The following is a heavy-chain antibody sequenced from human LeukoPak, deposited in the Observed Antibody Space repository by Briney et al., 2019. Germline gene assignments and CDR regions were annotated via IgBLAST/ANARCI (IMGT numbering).Heavy chain of an antibody. Sequence: GGSLRLSCVASGFTVSSYAMRWVRQAPGKGLEWVSTISASTYYADSVKGRFTISRDNSKNTLYLQMNSLIAEDMAVYYCARGLAYCGGDCYIRGQGTLVTVSS. CDR1: GFTVSSYA. J-gene: IGHJ4*02. CDR2: ISAST. V-gene: IGHV3-23*01. D-gene: IGHD2-21*02. CDR3: ARGLAYCGGDCYI.